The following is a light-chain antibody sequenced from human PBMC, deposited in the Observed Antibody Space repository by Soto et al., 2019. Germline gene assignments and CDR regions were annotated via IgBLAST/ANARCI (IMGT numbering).Light chain of an antibody. Sequence: QSVLTQPPSASGTPGQRVTISCSGSDSNIGSNSVNWYQHLPGMAPKLLIYGNRNRPSGVPDRFSGSKSGTSASLAITGLQAEDEADYYCQSCDSSLSGSGVFGTGTKVTVL. CDR1: DSNIGSNS. J-gene: IGLJ1*01. CDR2: GNR. V-gene: IGLV1-40*01. CDR3: QSCDSSLSGSGV.